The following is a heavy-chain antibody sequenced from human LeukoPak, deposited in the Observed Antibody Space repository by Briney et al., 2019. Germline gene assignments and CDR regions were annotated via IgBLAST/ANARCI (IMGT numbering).Heavy chain of an antibody. J-gene: IGHJ4*02. CDR3: GRDFGYYGSGSYYLDY. V-gene: IGHV1-18*01. CDR2: ISADNGNT. CDR1: GYTFTSYG. D-gene: IGHD3-10*01. Sequence: ASVKVSCKASGYTFTSYGISWVRQAPGQGLEWMGWISADNGNTNYAQKLQGRVTMTTDTSTSTAYMELRSLRSDDTAGYYCGRDFGYYGSGSYYLDYWGQGTLVTVSS.